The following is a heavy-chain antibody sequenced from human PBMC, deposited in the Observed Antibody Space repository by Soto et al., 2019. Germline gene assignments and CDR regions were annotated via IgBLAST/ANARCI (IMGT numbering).Heavy chain of an antibody. CDR2: IIPIFGTA. CDR1: GCTFSSYA. J-gene: IGHJ6*02. V-gene: IGHV1-69*13. CDR3: AREQAGYYYGMDV. Sequence: SVKVSCKASGCTFSSYAISWVRQAPGQGLEWMGGIIPIFGTANYAQKFQGRVTITADESTSTAYMELSSLRSEDTAVYYCAREQAGYYYGMDVWGQGTTVTVSS.